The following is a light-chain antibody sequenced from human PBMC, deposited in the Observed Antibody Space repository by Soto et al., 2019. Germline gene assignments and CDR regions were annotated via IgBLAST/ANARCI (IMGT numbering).Light chain of an antibody. V-gene: IGKV3D-7*01. CDR2: GAS. CDR1: QTISGNY. J-gene: IGKJ2*02. CDR3: HQNYDLPWT. Sequence: EIALTQSPASLSLSPGESVTLSCRTGQTISGNYLSWYQRRPGQAPRLLIFGASIRATDIPARFSGSGSGRDFTLAITSLEPEDFAVYYCHQNYDLPWTFGQGTKLEMK.